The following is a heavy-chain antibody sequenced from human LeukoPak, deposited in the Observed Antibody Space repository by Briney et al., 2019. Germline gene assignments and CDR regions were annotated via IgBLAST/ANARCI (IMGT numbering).Heavy chain of an antibody. CDR1: GFTFSTFA. D-gene: IGHD4-17*01. J-gene: IGHJ4*02. Sequence: GGSLRLSCAASGFTFSTFAMSWVRQAPGKGLEWASGISGSGGNTYYADSVKGRFTISRDNSKNTLYLQMNSLRAEDTAVYYCAKPSGLGPYGDYVNWGQGTLVTVSS. CDR2: ISGSGGNT. V-gene: IGHV3-23*01. CDR3: AKPSGLGPYGDYVN.